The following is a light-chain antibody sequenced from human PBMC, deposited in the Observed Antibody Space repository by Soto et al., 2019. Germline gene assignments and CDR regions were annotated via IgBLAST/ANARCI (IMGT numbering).Light chain of an antibody. CDR1: QSVLHSSNNENS. CDR3: QQYYTGIA. Sequence: DVVMTQSPDSLAVSLGERATINRKSSQSVLHSSNNENSVAWYQQKAGQRPKLLIYRASIRESWVPDGFSGSGSGTDFTLTISSLQAEDVAFYYCQQYYTGIAFGQGTRLEIK. V-gene: IGKV4-1*01. J-gene: IGKJ5*01. CDR2: RAS.